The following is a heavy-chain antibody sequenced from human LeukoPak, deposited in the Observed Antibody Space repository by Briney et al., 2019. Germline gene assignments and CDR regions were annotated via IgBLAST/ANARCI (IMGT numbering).Heavy chain of an antibody. V-gene: IGHV5-51*01. J-gene: IGHJ3*02. CDR2: IYPGDSDT. CDR3: ARAYDSSGYYYPLDAFDI. D-gene: IGHD3-22*01. CDR1: GYSFTSYW. Sequence: GESLKISCKGSGYSFTSYWIGWVRQMPGKGLEWMGIIYPGDSDTRYSPSFQGQITISADKSISTAYLQWSSLKASDTAMYYCARAYDSSGYYYPLDAFDIWGQGTMVTVSS.